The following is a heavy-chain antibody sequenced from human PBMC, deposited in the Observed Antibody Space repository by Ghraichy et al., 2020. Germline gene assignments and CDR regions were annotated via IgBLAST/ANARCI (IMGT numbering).Heavy chain of an antibody. CDR2: ISSSSSII. J-gene: IGHJ5*02. CDR3: ARDHGRYYFGSGRSDWFDP. Sequence: LSLTCVASGFTFSHSVMNWVRQVPGKGPEWIAYISSSSSIIYYAHSVKGRFTISRDNAKKTLFLQMSTLRDEDTAIYYCARDHGRYYFGSGRSDWFDPWGQGTRVTVSS. D-gene: IGHD3-10*01. V-gene: IGHV3-48*02. CDR1: GFTFSHSV.